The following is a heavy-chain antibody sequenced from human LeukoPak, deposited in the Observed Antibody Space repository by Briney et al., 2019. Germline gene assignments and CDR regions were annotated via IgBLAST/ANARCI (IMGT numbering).Heavy chain of an antibody. J-gene: IGHJ5*02. CDR2: IRPSGDNT. V-gene: IGHV3-23*01. D-gene: IGHD6-19*01. Sequence: PGGALRLSCAASGFTFSSYYMTWVRQAPGRGLEGGSSIRPSGDNTYYGDSVKGRFTISRDNSKNTVYLKMNNMRVDDTAVYYCARVAGWHWFDPWGQGTLVTVSS. CDR1: GFTFSSYY. CDR3: ARVAGWHWFDP.